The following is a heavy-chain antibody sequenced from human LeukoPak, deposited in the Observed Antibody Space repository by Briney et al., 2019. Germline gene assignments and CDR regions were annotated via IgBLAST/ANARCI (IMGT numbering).Heavy chain of an antibody. V-gene: IGHV4-59*01. Sequence: PSETLSLTCTVSGGSISSYYWSWIRQPPGKGLEWIGYIYYSGSTNYNPSLKSRVTISVDTSKNQFSLQLSSVTAADTAVYYCARDLIVGATRIGAFDYWGQGTLVTVSS. D-gene: IGHD1-26*01. CDR1: GGSISSYY. CDR3: ARDLIVGATRIGAFDY. CDR2: IYYSGST. J-gene: IGHJ4*02.